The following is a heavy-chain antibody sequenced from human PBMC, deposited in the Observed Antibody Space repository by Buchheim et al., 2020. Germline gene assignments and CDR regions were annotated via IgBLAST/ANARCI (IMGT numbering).Heavy chain of an antibody. Sequence: EVQLLESGGGLVQPGGSLRLSCAASGFTFSNAWMSWVRQAPGKGLEWVGRLKSKTDGGTTDYAATGKGRFTISRDDSKNTLYLQMNSLKTEDTAVYYCTTENIVVVVAAIFVWWGQGTL. CDR3: TTENIVVVVAAIFVW. CDR1: GFTFSNAW. CDR2: LKSKTDGGTT. V-gene: IGHV3-15*01. J-gene: IGHJ4*02. D-gene: IGHD2-15*01.